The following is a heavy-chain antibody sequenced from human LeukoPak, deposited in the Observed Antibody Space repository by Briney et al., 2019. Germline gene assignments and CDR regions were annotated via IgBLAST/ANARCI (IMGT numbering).Heavy chain of an antibody. Sequence: SETLSLTCSVCGGFTSSYYWRWIRKPREKGQEWVGYYYYSWGTKYNPSLKSRVTISVDTSKNPFSLQLSPLTAADTAVYYCARVFQNWNYDYWGQGTLVTVCS. D-gene: IGHD1-7*01. CDR2: YYYSWGT. CDR3: ARVFQNWNYDY. V-gene: IGHV4-59*12. J-gene: IGHJ4*02. CDR1: GGFTSSYY.